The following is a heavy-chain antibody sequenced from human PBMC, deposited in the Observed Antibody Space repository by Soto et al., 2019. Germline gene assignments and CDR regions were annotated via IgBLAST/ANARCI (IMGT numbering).Heavy chain of an antibody. Sequence: SETLSLTCTVSGGSISSYYWSWIRQPPGKGLEWIGYIYYSGSTNYNPSLKSRVTISVDTSKNQFSLKLSSVTAADTAVYYCARAGGSRGIAFDIWGQGTMVTVSS. CDR2: IYYSGST. CDR3: ARAGGSRGIAFDI. D-gene: IGHD1-26*01. J-gene: IGHJ3*02. CDR1: GGSISSYY. V-gene: IGHV4-59*01.